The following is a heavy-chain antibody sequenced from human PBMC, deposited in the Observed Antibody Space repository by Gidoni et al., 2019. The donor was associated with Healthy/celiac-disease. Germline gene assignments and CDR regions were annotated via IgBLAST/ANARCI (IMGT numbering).Heavy chain of an antibody. CDR1: GFTFSSYS. Sequence: EVQLVESGGGLVQPGGSLRLSCAASGFTFSSYSMNWVRQAPGKGLEWVSYISSSSSTIYYADSVKGRFTISRDNAKNSLYLQMNSLRAEDTAVYYCARSDCSSTSCYGEGIYYYYGMDVWGQGTTVTVSS. J-gene: IGHJ6*02. D-gene: IGHD2-2*01. CDR3: ARSDCSSTSCYGEGIYYYYGMDV. V-gene: IGHV3-48*04. CDR2: ISSSSSTI.